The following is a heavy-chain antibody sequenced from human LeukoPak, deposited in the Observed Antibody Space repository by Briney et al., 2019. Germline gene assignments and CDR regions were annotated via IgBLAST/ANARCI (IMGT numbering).Heavy chain of an antibody. Sequence: PSETLSLTCTVSGGSISSGGYYWSWIRQHPGKGLEWIGYIYYSGSTYYNPSLKSRVTISVDTSKDQFSLKLSSVTAADTAVYYCVREGAAAADNWGQGTLVTVSS. J-gene: IGHJ4*02. V-gene: IGHV4-31*03. CDR1: GGSISSGGYY. CDR3: VREGAAAADN. CDR2: IYYSGST. D-gene: IGHD6-13*01.